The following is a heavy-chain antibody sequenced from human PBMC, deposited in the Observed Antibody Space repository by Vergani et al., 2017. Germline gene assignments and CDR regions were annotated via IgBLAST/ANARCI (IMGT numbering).Heavy chain of an antibody. CDR3: ARPFCGDNPLVD. Sequence: QVQLVQSGAEVKKPGSSVKVSCKASGGTFSSYAISWVRQAPGQGLEWMGGIIPIFGTANYAQKFQGRVTITADEPTSTAYMELSSLRSEDTAVYYGARPFCGDNPLVDWGQRTLIAFSS. CDR2: IIPIFGTA. V-gene: IGHV1-69*01. D-gene: IGHD4-23*01. CDR1: GGTFSSYA. J-gene: IGHJ4*02.